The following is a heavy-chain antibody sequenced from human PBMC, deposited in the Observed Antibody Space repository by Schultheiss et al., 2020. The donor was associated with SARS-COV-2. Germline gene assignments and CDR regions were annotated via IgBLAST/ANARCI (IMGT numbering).Heavy chain of an antibody. V-gene: IGHV3-9*01. Sequence: GGSLRLSCAASGFTFDDYAMHWVRQAPGKGLEWVSGISWNSGSIGYADSVKGRFTISRDNAKNSVYLQMNGLRDEDTGVYYCVNGLDYWGQGTLVTVSS. J-gene: IGHJ4*02. CDR3: VNGLDY. CDR1: GFTFDDYA. CDR2: ISWNSGSI.